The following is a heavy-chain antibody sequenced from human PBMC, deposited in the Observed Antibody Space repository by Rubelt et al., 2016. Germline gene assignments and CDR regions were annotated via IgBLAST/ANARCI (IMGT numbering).Heavy chain of an antibody. J-gene: IGHJ4*02. V-gene: IGHV4-4*02. CDR3: AREGYYGDHYYFDY. CDR2: IYHSGST. D-gene: IGHD4-17*01. Sequence: QVQLQESGPGLVKPSGTLSLTCAVSGGSISSSNWWSWVRQSPGKGLEWIGEIYHSGSTDYNPSLKSRVTISLDKSKNQFSLKLTSVTAADTAVYYCAREGYYGDHYYFDYWGQGTLVTVSS. CDR1: GGSISSSNW.